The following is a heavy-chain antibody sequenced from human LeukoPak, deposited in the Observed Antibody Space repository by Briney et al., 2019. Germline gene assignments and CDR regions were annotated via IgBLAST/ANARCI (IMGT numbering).Heavy chain of an antibody. V-gene: IGHV3-21*01. D-gene: IGHD4-17*01. CDR1: GFTFSSNS. Sequence: GGSLRLSCAASGFTFSSNSMKWVRQTPGKGLEWVSSISSSSVYIYYADSEKGRFTITRDNAKNTLYLQMNSLRAEDTAVYYCAREDYGDYGGYDYWGQGTLVTVSS. CDR3: AREDYGDYGGYDY. J-gene: IGHJ4*02. CDR2: ISSSSVYI.